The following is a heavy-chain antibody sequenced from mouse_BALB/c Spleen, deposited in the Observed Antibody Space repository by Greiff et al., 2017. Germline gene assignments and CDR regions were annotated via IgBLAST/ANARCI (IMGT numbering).Heavy chain of an antibody. D-gene: IGHD1-2*01. CDR1: GFTFSSFG. V-gene: IGHV5-17*02. Sequence: EVQRVESGGGLVQPGGSRKLSCAASGFTFSSFGMHWVRQAPEKGLEWVAYISSGSSTIYYADTVKGRFTISRDNPKNTLFLQMTSLRSEDTAMYYCARTTATPYAMDYWGQGTSVTVSS. CDR3: ARTTATPYAMDY. J-gene: IGHJ4*01. CDR2: ISSGSSTI.